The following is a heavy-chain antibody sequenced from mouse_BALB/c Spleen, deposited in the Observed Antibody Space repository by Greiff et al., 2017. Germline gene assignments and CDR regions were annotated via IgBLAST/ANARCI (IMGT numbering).Heavy chain of an antibody. D-gene: IGHD2-4*01. Sequence: QVQLQQSGAELVRPGTSVKVSCKASGYAFTNYLIEWVKQRPGQGLEWIGVINPGSGGTNYNEKFKGKATLTADKSSSTAYMQLSSLTSDDSAVYFCARGGLRQYFDVWGAGTTVTVAS. CDR1: GYAFTNYL. CDR2: INPGSGGT. CDR3: ARGGLRQYFDV. J-gene: IGHJ1*01. V-gene: IGHV1-54*01.